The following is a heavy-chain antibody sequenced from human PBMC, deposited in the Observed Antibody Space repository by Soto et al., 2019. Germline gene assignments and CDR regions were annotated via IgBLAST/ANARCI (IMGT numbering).Heavy chain of an antibody. J-gene: IGHJ4*02. CDR3: ARGDYYDSTRLGY. CDR2: IYYSGST. Sequence: SSETLSLTCIVSGGPITSYHWSWIRQPPGKGLEWIGYIYYSGSTNYNPSLKSRVTISVDTSKNQFSLKLSSVTAADTAVYYCARGDYYDSTRLGYWGQGTLVTVSS. V-gene: IGHV4-59*01. D-gene: IGHD3-22*01. CDR1: GGPITSYH.